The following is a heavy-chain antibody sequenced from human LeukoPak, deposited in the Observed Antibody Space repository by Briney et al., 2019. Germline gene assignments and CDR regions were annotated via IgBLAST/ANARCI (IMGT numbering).Heavy chain of an antibody. Sequence: SETLSLTCTVSGGSISSGGYYWSWIRQPPGKGLEWIGYIYHSGSTYYNPSLKSRVTISVDRSKNQFSLKLSSVTAADTAVYYCARDYVWGSYRYFDYWGQGTLVTVSS. D-gene: IGHD3-16*02. V-gene: IGHV4-30-2*01. J-gene: IGHJ4*02. CDR3: ARDYVWGSYRYFDY. CDR2: IYHSGST. CDR1: GGSISSGGYY.